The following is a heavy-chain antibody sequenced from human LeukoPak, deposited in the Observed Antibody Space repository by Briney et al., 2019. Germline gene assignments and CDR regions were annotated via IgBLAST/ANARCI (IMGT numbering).Heavy chain of an antibody. D-gene: IGHD5-18*01. CDR1: GFTVSSNY. CDR3: ARDPKYSLGAFDI. CDR2: IYSGGST. Sequence: GGSLRLSCAASGFTVSSNYMSWVRQAPGKGLEWVSVIYSGGSTYYADSVKGRFTISRDNSKNTLYLQMNSLRAEDAAVYYCARDPKYSLGAFDIWGQGTMVTVSS. V-gene: IGHV3-66*02. J-gene: IGHJ3*02.